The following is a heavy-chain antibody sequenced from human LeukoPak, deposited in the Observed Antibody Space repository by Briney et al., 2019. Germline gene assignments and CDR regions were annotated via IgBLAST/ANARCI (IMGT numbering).Heavy chain of an antibody. D-gene: IGHD3-22*01. J-gene: IGHJ5*02. Sequence: TGGSLRLSCAASGFTFSSYWMSWVRQAPGKGLEWVANIKQDGSEKYYADSVKGRFTISRDSAKNSLYLQMYSLRAEDTAVYYCARPTYYYDSSGYSDNWFDPWGQGTLVTVSS. V-gene: IGHV3-7*05. CDR2: IKQDGSEK. CDR3: ARPTYYYDSSGYSDNWFDP. CDR1: GFTFSSYW.